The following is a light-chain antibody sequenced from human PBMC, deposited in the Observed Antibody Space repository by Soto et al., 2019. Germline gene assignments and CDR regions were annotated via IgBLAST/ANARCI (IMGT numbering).Light chain of an antibody. CDR3: QQQINWPLT. CDR1: QTVSSS. Sequence: EIVLAQSPGTLSLSPGESANISCRASQTVSSSLAWYQQKPGQAPRLLIYEASNRATGIPARFSGSGSGADFNLTISSLETEDFALYYCQQQINWPLTFGGGTKVDI. CDR2: EAS. J-gene: IGKJ4*01. V-gene: IGKV3-11*01.